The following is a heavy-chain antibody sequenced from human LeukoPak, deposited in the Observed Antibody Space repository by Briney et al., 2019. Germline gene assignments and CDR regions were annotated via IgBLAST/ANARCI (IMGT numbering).Heavy chain of an antibody. V-gene: IGHV3-9*01. J-gene: IGHJ4*02. Sequence: PGGSLRLSCAASGFTFDDYAMHWVRQAPGKGLEWVSGISWNSGSIGHADSVKGRFTISRDNAKNSLYLQMNSLRAEDTALYYCAKSYGSGSYYTLDYWGQGTLVTVSS. CDR2: ISWNSGSI. CDR1: GFTFDDYA. CDR3: AKSYGSGSYYTLDY. D-gene: IGHD3-10*01.